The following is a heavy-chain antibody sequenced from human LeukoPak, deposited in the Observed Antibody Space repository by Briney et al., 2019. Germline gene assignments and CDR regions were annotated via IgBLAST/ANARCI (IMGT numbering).Heavy chain of an antibody. D-gene: IGHD3-22*01. V-gene: IGHV3-23*01. CDR1: GFTFSSYV. J-gene: IGHJ4*02. Sequence: SGGSLRLSCAASGFTFSSYVMSWVRQAPVKGLQWVSGISGSGGTTYYADSVKGRFTISRDNSKNTLYLQMNSLRAEDTAVYYCAKDSAYYYDSSGYPYYFDYWGQGTLVTVSS. CDR3: AKDSAYYYDSSGYPYYFDY. CDR2: ISGSGGTT.